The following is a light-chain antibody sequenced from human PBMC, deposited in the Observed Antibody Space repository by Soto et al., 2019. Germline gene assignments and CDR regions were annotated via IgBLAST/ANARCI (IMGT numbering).Light chain of an antibody. CDR3: QQYNGYSRT. V-gene: IGKV1-5*01. CDR1: QSIGDS. Sequence: DIQMTQPHSTLSASVGDRVPITCRASQSIGDSLAWYQQKPGKAPYLLISDVSSLERGVPSRFSGSGSGTEFTLTISSMQPDDFATFYCQQYNGYSRTFGQGTKVDIK. CDR2: DVS. J-gene: IGKJ1*01.